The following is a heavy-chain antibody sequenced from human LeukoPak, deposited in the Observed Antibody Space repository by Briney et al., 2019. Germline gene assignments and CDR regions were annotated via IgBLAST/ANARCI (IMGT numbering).Heavy chain of an antibody. Sequence: AGGSLRLSCAASGFTFSTYTMNWVRQAPGKGLEWVSYISDSSSIIYYADSVKGRFTISRDNAKNSLYLQMNSLRAEDTAMYYCARGPYGDYVDAFDIWGQGTMVTVSS. V-gene: IGHV3-48*01. CDR3: ARGPYGDYVDAFDI. CDR1: GFTFSTYT. D-gene: IGHD4-17*01. J-gene: IGHJ3*02. CDR2: ISDSSSII.